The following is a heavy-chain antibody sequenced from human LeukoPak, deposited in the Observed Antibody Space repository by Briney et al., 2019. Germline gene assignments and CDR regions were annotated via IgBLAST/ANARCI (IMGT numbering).Heavy chain of an antibody. CDR1: GFTFSSYS. Sequence: GGSLRLSCAASGFTFSSYSMNWVRQAPGKGLEWVSSISSSSSYIYYADSVKGRFTISRDNSKNTLYLQMNSLRAEDTAVYYCARDPTSSGWTRGQLTRPGYWGQGTLVTVSS. D-gene: IGHD6-19*01. CDR2: ISSSSSYI. J-gene: IGHJ4*02. CDR3: ARDPTSSGWTRGQLTRPGY. V-gene: IGHV3-21*01.